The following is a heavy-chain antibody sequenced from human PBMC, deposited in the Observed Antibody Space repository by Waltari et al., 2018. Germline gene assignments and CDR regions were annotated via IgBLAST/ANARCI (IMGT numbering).Heavy chain of an antibody. J-gene: IGHJ5*02. CDR1: GGSISSYY. CDR2: IYTSGST. Sequence: QVQLQESGPGLVKPSETLSLTCTVSGGSISSYYWSWIRKPAGKGLEWIGRIYTSGSTNYNPSLKSRVTMSVDTSKNQFSLKLSSVTAADTAVYYCARAYNWNDADWFDPWGQGTLVTVSS. CDR3: ARAYNWNDADWFDP. V-gene: IGHV4-4*07. D-gene: IGHD1-1*01.